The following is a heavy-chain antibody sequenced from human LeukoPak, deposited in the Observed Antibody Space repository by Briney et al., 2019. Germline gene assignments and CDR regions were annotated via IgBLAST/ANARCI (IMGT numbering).Heavy chain of an antibody. CDR2: IYPGDSDT. CDR1: GYSFNTYW. J-gene: IGHJ4*02. V-gene: IGHV5-51*01. CDR3: ARRQGCSTSSCPPDS. Sequence: RGESLKISCRDSGYSFNTYWIGWVRQMPGKGLEWMGIIYPGDSDTRYSPSFRGQVTMSADKSINTAYLQWSSLKASDTAMCFCARRQGCSTSSCPPDSWGQGTLVTVSS. D-gene: IGHD2-2*01.